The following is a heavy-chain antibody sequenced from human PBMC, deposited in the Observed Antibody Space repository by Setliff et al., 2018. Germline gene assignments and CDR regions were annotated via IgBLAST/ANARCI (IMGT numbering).Heavy chain of an antibody. Sequence: PGESLKISCKGSGYSFTSYWIGWVRQMPGKGLEWTGIIYPGDSDTRYSPSFQGQVTISADKSISTAYLQWSSLKASDTAMYYCARRRYYDSSGYYYFDYWGQGTLVTVSS. D-gene: IGHD3-22*01. CDR3: ARRRYYDSSGYYYFDY. CDR1: GYSFTSYW. V-gene: IGHV5-51*01. CDR2: IYPGDSDT. J-gene: IGHJ4*02.